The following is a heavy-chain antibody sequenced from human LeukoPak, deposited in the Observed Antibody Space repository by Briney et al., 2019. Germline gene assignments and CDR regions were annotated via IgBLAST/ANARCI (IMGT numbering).Heavy chain of an antibody. CDR2: IYPGDSDT. V-gene: IGHV5-51*01. CDR3: ARLQQPGIAVAGPPDY. D-gene: IGHD6-19*01. CDR1: GYSFTSYW. Sequence: GESLKISCKGSGYSFTSYWIGWVRQMPGKGLEWMGIIYPGDSDTRYSPSFQGQVTISADESISTAYLQWSSLKASDTAMYYCARLQQPGIAVAGPPDYWGQGTLVTVSS. J-gene: IGHJ4*02.